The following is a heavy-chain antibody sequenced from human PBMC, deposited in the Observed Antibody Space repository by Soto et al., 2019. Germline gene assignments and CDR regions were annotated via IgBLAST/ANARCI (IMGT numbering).Heavy chain of an antibody. CDR1: GFTFGSYG. J-gene: IGHJ4*02. CDR2: IWFDGSNK. Sequence: QVQLVESGGGVVQPGRSLRLSCAASGFTFGSYGMHWVRQAPGKGLEWVAVIWFDGSNKFYADSVKGRFTISRDNSKNTVSLQMNSLRAEDSAAYYCATTGPYWGQGTLVNVSS. CDR3: ATTGPY. V-gene: IGHV3-33*01.